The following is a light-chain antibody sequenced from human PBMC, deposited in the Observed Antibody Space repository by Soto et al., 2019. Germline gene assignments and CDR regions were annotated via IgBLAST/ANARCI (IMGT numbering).Light chain of an antibody. CDR2: GAS. Sequence: EIVMTQSPATLSFSPGERATLSCRASQSVSSDLAWYHQKPGQAPRLLIYGASTRATGIPARFSGSGSGTEFTLTINSLQSEDFAVYYSTQYNPWPRTSGQGTQVDIX. CDR3: TQYNPWPRT. CDR1: QSVSSD. V-gene: IGKV3-15*01. J-gene: IGKJ1*01.